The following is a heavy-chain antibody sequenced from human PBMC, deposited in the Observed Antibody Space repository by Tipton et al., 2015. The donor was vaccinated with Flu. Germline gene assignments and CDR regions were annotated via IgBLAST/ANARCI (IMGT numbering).Heavy chain of an antibody. D-gene: IGHD6-6*01. Sequence: EVQLVQSGAEVREPGESLKISCKGSGYNFNNYWIAWVRQMPGKGLEWMAIINPDDSETRFSPSFQGQVTVSADKSISTVYLQWNNLRTSDTAIYYCARHGVMASRRGAWFDPWGQGTLVTVSS. CDR2: INPDDSET. CDR1: GYNFNNYW. V-gene: IGHV5-51*01. J-gene: IGHJ5*02. CDR3: ARHGVMASRRGAWFDP.